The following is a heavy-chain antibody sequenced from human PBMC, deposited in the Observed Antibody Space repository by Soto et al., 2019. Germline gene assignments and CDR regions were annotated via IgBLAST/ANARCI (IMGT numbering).Heavy chain of an antibody. CDR1: GFMFSSYW. Sequence: PGGSLRLSCETSGFMFSSYWMTWLRQAPGKGLEWVASIKQDGSETFHVDSVTGRFTISRDNAKKSLYLQMSGLRAEDTAVYYCARFSIFGVVLLLGGMDVWGQGTTVTVSS. D-gene: IGHD3-3*01. CDR3: ARFSIFGVVLLLGGMDV. CDR2: IKQDGSET. J-gene: IGHJ6*02. V-gene: IGHV3-7*01.